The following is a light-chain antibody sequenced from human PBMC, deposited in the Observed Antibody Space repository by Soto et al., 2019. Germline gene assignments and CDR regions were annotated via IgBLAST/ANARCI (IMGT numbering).Light chain of an antibody. J-gene: IGLJ2*01. CDR1: SSDVGGYNY. CDR2: DVT. Sequence: QSALTQPASVSGSPGQSITISCTGTSSDVGGYNYVSWYQQHPGKAPKLMIYDVTNRPSGVSNRFSGSKSGNTASLAISGLQDEDEADYYCSSYTSSSPHVVFGGGTKLTFL. CDR3: SSYTSSSPHVV. V-gene: IGLV2-14*01.